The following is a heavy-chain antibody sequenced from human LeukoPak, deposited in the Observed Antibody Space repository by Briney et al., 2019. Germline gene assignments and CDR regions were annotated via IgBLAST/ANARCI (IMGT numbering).Heavy chain of an antibody. J-gene: IGHJ4*02. CDR3: AKGAYDYIEIAYFDY. Sequence: GGSLRLSCVASGFSFNNYAMNWVRQAPGKGLEWVSLIIGSSGSTFYADSVKGRFTISKDKSKNTLYLQMNSLRAEDTAVYYCAKGAYDYIEIAYFDYWGQGSLVTVSS. CDR2: IIGSSGST. CDR1: GFSFNNYA. V-gene: IGHV3-23*01. D-gene: IGHD5-12*01.